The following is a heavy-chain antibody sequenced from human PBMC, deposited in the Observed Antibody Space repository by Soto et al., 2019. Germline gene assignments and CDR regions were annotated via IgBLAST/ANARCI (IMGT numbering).Heavy chain of an antibody. CDR2: IYYSGST. CDR3: ANSGYDSRAFDI. Sequence: PSETLSLTCTVSGGSISIGGYYWSCIRQHPGKGLEWIGYIYYSGSTYYNPSLKSRVTISVDTSKNQFSLKLSSVTAADTAVYYCANSGYDSRAFDIWGQGTMVTVSS. V-gene: IGHV4-31*03. J-gene: IGHJ3*02. CDR1: GGSISIGGYY. D-gene: IGHD5-12*01.